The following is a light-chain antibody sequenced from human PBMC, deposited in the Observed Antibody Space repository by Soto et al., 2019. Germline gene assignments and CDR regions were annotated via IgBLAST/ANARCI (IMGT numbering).Light chain of an antibody. J-gene: IGLJ2*01. Sequence: QLVLTQSPSASASLGASVKLTCTLSSGHSNYAIAWHQQQSEKGPRYLMKLNSDGSHSKGDGIPDRFSGSSSGAERYLTISSLQSEDEADYYYQTWGSGIVVFGGGTKLPVL. CDR3: QTWGSGIVV. V-gene: IGLV4-69*01. CDR2: LNSDGSH. CDR1: SGHSNYA.